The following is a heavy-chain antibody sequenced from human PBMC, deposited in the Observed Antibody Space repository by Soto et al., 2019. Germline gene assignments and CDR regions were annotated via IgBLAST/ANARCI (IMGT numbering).Heavy chain of an antibody. CDR2: INRSGST. D-gene: IGHD3-3*01. CDR3: ARRPEGDFWSGYYGDNWFDP. J-gene: IGHJ5*02. V-gene: IGHV4-34*01. Sequence: SETLSLTCAVYGGSFSGYYRSWIRQPPGKGLEWIGEINRSGSTNYNPSLKSRVTISVDTSKNQFSLKLSSVTAADTAVYYCARRPEGDFWSGYYGDNWFDPWGQGTLVTVSS. CDR1: GGSFSGYY.